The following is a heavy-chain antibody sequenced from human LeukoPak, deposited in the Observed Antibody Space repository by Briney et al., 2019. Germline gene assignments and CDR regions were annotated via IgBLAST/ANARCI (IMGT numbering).Heavy chain of an antibody. J-gene: IGHJ4*02. CDR1: GYTFSSYG. Sequence: GASVKVSCKASGYTFSSYGISWVRQAPGQGLEWMGWMNPKSGGTNYAQKFEARVTMNRDTSISTAYMELSRLRSDDTAVYYCARDESVNGLYFDYWGQGTLVTVSS. CDR3: ARDESVNGLYFDY. V-gene: IGHV1-2*02. CDR2: MNPKSGGT. D-gene: IGHD4-17*01.